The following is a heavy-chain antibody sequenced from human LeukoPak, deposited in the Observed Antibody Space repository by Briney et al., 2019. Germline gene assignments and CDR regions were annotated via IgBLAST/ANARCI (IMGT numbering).Heavy chain of an antibody. CDR1: GFIFSHAW. D-gene: IGHD3-16*02. CDR2: IRSGGAR. V-gene: IGHV3-15*01. Sequence: PGGSLRLSCTASGFIFSHAWMNWFRQAPGKGLQWLGRIRSGGAREYAAPAQGRFTISRDDSRNTVRLEMNNLDTDDTAVYFCAVDTPVIDAQIDYWGQGTLVTVSS. CDR3: AVDTPVIDAQIDY. J-gene: IGHJ4*02.